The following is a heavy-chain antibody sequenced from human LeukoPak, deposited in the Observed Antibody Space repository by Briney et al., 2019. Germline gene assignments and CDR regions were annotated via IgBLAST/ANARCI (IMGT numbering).Heavy chain of an antibody. CDR3: ARDYGSGSYPGEDAFGI. J-gene: IGHJ3*02. D-gene: IGHD3-10*01. Sequence: ASVKVSCKASGYTFTSYGISWVRQAPGQGLEWMGWISAYNGNTNYAQKLQGRVTMTTDTSTSTAYMELRSLRSDDTAVYYCARDYGSGSYPGEDAFGIWGQGTMVTVSS. CDR2: ISAYNGNT. V-gene: IGHV1-18*01. CDR1: GYTFTSYG.